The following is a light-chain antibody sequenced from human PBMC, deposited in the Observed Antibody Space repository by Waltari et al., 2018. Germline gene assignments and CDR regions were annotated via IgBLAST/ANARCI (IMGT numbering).Light chain of an antibody. V-gene: IGKV3-20*01. CDR2: GAS. CDR3: QHHFRLPAT. CDR1: QSISRY. Sequence: LTQSPATLSLSPGERATLSCRASQSISRYLAWYQQKPGQAPRLLIYGASTRATGIPDRFSGSGSGTDFSLTISGLEPEDSAVYYCQHHFRLPATFGQGTKVEIK. J-gene: IGKJ1*01.